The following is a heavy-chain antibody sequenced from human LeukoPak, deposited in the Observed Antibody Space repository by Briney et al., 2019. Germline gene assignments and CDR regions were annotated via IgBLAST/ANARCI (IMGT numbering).Heavy chain of an antibody. CDR2: ISSDGSHK. J-gene: IGHJ4*02. Sequence: GGSLGLSCAAPGFTFSTYDMHWVRQAPGKGLEWVAVISSDGSHKYWADSVKGRFTISRDNSKNTVYLQMNSLRAEDTAVYYCAKSSIDWYYFDYWGQGTLVTVSS. CDR3: AKSSIDWYYFDY. CDR1: GFTFSTYD. D-gene: IGHD3-9*01. V-gene: IGHV3-30*18.